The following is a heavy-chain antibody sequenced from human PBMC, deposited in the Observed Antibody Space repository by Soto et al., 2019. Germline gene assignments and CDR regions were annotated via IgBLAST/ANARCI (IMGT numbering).Heavy chain of an antibody. CDR2: VYNSGSP. Sequence: SETLSLSFTVSGGPISSNCWNWTRQPPGKGLEWIGYVYNSGSPNYNPSIQSRVTISEDTSKSQFSLKVNSMTAADTAVYYCARYRREAVAGYTLDNWGQGILVTVSS. D-gene: IGHD6-13*01. CDR3: ARYRREAVAGYTLDN. V-gene: IGHV4-59*01. CDR1: GGPISSNC. J-gene: IGHJ4*02.